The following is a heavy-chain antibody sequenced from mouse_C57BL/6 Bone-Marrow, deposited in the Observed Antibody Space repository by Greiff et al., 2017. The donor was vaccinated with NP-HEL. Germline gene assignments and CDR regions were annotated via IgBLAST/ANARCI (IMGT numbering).Heavy chain of an antibody. Sequence: QVQLQQSDAELVKPGASVKISCKVSGYTFTDHTIHWMKQRPEQGLEWIGYIYPRDGSTKYNEKFKGKATLTADKSSSTAYMQLNSLTSEDSAVYFCARGGLRRKSIYYYAMDYWGQGTSVTVSS. D-gene: IGHD2-4*01. CDR1: GYTFTDHT. J-gene: IGHJ4*01. CDR2: IYPRDGST. V-gene: IGHV1-78*01. CDR3: ARGGLRRKSIYYYAMDY.